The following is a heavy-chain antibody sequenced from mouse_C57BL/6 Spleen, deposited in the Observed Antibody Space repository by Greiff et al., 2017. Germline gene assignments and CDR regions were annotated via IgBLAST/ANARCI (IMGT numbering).Heavy chain of an antibody. CDR1: GYTFTSYW. CDR3: SRGDYEYYCDY. Sequence: VQLQQPGAELVKPGASVKMSCKASGYTFTSYWLTWVKQRPGQGLEWIGDLYPGSGSTNYNEKFKSKATLTVDTSSSTAYMQLSRLTSEDSAVYYYSRGDYEYYCDYWGQGTTLTVSS. CDR2: LYPGSGST. D-gene: IGHD2-4*01. V-gene: IGHV1-55*01. J-gene: IGHJ2*01.